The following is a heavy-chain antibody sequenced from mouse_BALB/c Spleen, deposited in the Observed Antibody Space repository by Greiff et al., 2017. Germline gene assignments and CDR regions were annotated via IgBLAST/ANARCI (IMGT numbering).Heavy chain of an antibody. Sequence: EVKLMESGGGLVKPGGSLKLSCAASGFTFSSYAMSWVRQTPEKRLEWVASISSGGSTYYPDSVKGRFTISRDNARNILYLQMSSLRSEDTAMYYCARVGLRFAYWGQGTLVTVSA. CDR2: ISSGGST. D-gene: IGHD3-1*01. J-gene: IGHJ3*01. CDR1: GFTFSSYA. CDR3: ARVGLRFAY. V-gene: IGHV5-6-5*01.